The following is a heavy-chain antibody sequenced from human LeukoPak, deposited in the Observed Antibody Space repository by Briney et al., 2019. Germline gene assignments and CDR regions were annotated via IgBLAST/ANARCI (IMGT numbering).Heavy chain of an antibody. V-gene: IGHV3-23*01. CDR1: GFTFANYA. CDR3: AKALIGGTYSAFDV. J-gene: IGHJ3*01. Sequence: GGSLRLSCAASGFTFANYAMSWVRQTPGKGLDWVSTISDDGYSTYYADSMKGRFTISRDNSKNTLWLQMNRLRAEDTAIFYCAKALIGGTYSAFDVWGQGTMVTVPS. CDR2: ISDDGYST. D-gene: IGHD1-26*01.